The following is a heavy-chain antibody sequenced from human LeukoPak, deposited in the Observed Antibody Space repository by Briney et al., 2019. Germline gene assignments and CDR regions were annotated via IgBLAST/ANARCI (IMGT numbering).Heavy chain of an antibody. CDR2: ISGGDGAAYYADGTP. CDR3: AKGGPAAGRAYDF. CDR1: GFILSDYA. J-gene: IGHJ4*02. Sequence: PGGSLRLSCAVSGFILSDYAMSWVRQAPGKGLEWVSAISGGDGAAYYADGTPYYADSVKGRFTISRDNSKNTLYLQMNSLRAEDTAVYFCAKGGPAAGRAYDFWGQGTLVTVSS. V-gene: IGHV3-23*01. D-gene: IGHD6-13*01.